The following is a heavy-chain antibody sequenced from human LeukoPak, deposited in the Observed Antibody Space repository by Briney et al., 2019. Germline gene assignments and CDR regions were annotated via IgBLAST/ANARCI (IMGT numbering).Heavy chain of an antibody. CDR3: ARDLVRIAVAGTGSLGY. J-gene: IGHJ4*02. V-gene: IGHV1-2*02. Sequence: ASVKVSCKASGYTFTGYYMHWVRQAPGQGLEWMGWINPNSGGTNYAQKFQGRVTMTRDTSISTAYMELSRLRSDDTAVYYCARDLVRIAVAGTGSLGYWGQGTLVTVSS. D-gene: IGHD6-19*01. CDR2: INPNSGGT. CDR1: GYTFTGYY.